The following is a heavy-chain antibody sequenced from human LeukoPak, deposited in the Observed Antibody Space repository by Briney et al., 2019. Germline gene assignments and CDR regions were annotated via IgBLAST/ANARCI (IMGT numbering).Heavy chain of an antibody. Sequence: SETLSLTCTVSGGSISSSSYYWGWIRQPPGKGLEWIGHIYTSGSTNYNSSLKSRVTMSVDMSKNQFSLKLRSVTAADTAVYYCARDVVAARGSFDYWGQGTLVTVSS. CDR1: GGSISSSSYY. CDR3: ARDVVAARGSFDY. V-gene: IGHV4-61*05. D-gene: IGHD2-2*01. J-gene: IGHJ4*02. CDR2: IYTSGST.